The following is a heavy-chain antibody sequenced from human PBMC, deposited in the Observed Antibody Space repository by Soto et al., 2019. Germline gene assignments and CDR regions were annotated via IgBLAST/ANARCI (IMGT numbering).Heavy chain of an antibody. CDR1: GFTFSSYG. D-gene: IGHD1-26*01. J-gene: IGHJ6*02. CDR3: AKVGNGAYFRYGMDV. Sequence: GGSLRLSCAASGFTFSSYGMHWVRQAPGKGLEWVAVISYDGSNKYYADSVKGRFTISRDNSKNTLYLQMNSLRAEDTAVYYCAKVGNGAYFRYGMDVWGQGATVTVSS. V-gene: IGHV3-30*18. CDR2: ISYDGSNK.